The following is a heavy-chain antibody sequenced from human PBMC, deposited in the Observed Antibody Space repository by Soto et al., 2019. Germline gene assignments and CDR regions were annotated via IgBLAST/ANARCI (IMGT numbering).Heavy chain of an antibody. CDR1: GFTFSSYG. J-gene: IGHJ4*02. Sequence: QVQLVESGGGVVQPGRSLRLSCAASGFTFSSYGMHWVRQTPGKGLEWVAVISYDGSNKYYADSVKGRFTISRDNSKNTLYLQMNSLRAEDTAVYYCAKDQGGSCFDYWGQGTLVTVSS. CDR3: AKDQGGSCFDY. V-gene: IGHV3-30*18. CDR2: ISYDGSNK. D-gene: IGHD3-16*02.